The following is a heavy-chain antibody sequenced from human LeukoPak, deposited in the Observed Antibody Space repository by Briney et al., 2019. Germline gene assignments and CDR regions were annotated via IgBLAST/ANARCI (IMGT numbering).Heavy chain of an antibody. CDR1: GFTFSAVW. CDR2: INQDGGEK. V-gene: IGHV3-7*04. Sequence: GGSLRLSCAASGFTFSAVWMTWVRQAPGEGLEWVANINQDGGEKYYLDSVKGRITISRDNAKNSLYLQMNSLRAEDTAVYYCARETRHNVWGSYRYYIDYWGQGTLVTASS. CDR3: ARETRHNVWGSYRYYIDY. J-gene: IGHJ4*02. D-gene: IGHD3-16*02.